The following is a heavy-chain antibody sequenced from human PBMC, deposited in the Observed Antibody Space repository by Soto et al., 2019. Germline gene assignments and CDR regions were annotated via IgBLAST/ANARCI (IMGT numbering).Heavy chain of an antibody. CDR3: AKESSSAWYGSSAFDI. D-gene: IGHD6-13*01. CDR1: GFTFSSYR. V-gene: IGHV3-7*05. Sequence: DVQLVESGGDLVQPGGSLRLSCEASGFTFSSYRMGWVRQAPGKGLEWVANIRQDGNEEYYVDSRRGRCTISRDNAKNSLSMQMNSLRTEDTAVYFCAKESSSAWYGSSAFDIWGQGTMVTVSS. J-gene: IGHJ3*02. CDR2: IRQDGNEE.